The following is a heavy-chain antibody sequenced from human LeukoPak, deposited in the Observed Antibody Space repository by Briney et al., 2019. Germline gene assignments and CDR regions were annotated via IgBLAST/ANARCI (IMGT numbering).Heavy chain of an antibody. V-gene: IGHV4-39*02. D-gene: IGHD5-12*01. J-gene: IGHJ4*02. CDR3: ARDIVATGRINYFDY. CDR2: IYYSGST. Sequence: SETLSLTCTVSAGSISSSSYYWGWIRRPPGKGLEWIGSIYYSGSTYYNPSLKSRVTISVDTSKNQFSLKLSSVTAADTAVYYCARDIVATGRINYFDYWGQGTLVTVSS. CDR1: AGSISSSSYY.